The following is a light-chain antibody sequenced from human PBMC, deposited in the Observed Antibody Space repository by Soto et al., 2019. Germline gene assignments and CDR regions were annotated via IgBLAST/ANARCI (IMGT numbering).Light chain of an antibody. CDR2: DAS. Sequence: EIVLTQSPGTLSLSPGERATLSCRASQSVSSNYLAWYQQKPGQAPRLLIYDASTRARDTPARFAGSGSGTEFTLTISSLQSEDFAVYFCQQYNNWPITFGQGTRLEIK. V-gene: IGKV3-15*01. CDR1: QSVSSN. CDR3: QQYNNWPIT. J-gene: IGKJ5*01.